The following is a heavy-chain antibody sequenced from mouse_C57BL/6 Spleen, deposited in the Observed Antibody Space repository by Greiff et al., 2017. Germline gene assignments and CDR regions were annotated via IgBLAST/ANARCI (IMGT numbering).Heavy chain of an antibody. D-gene: IGHD1-1*01. V-gene: IGHV1-72*01. CDR1: GYTFTSYW. Sequence: QVQLQQPGAELVKPGASVTLSCKASGYTFTSYWMHWVKQRPGRGLEWIGRIDPNSGGTKYNEKFKSKATLTVDKPSSTAYMQLSSLTSEASAVYYCARDYYGSSYVGYWYFDVWGTGTTVTVSS. CDR3: ARDYYGSSYVGYWYFDV. CDR2: IDPNSGGT. J-gene: IGHJ1*03.